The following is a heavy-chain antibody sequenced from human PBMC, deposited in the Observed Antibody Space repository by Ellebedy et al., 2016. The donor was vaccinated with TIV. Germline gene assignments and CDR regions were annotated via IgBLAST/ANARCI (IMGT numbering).Heavy chain of an antibody. CDR1: GFTFSSYS. J-gene: IGHJ4*02. V-gene: IGHV3-21*01. CDR3: ARDGLWFGELTPVDY. D-gene: IGHD3-10*01. CDR2: ISSSSSYI. Sequence: GESLKISCAASGFTFSSYSMNWVRQAPGKGLEWVSSISSSSSYIYYADSVKGRFTISRDNAKNSLYLQMNSLRAEDTAVYYCARDGLWFGELTPVDYWGQGTLVTVSS.